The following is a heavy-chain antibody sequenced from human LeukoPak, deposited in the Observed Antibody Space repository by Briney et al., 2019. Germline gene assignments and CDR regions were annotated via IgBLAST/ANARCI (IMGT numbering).Heavy chain of an antibody. CDR2: IIPIFGTA. V-gene: IGHV1-69*01. Sequence: ASVKVSCKASGGTFSSYAISWVRQAPGQGLEWMGGIIPIFGTANYAQKFQGRVTITADESTSTAYMELSGLRSEDTAMYYCARGGYSYPETYYYYYYYMDVWGKGTTVTVSS. CDR1: GGTFSSYA. D-gene: IGHD5-18*01. J-gene: IGHJ6*03. CDR3: ARGGYSYPETYYYYYYYMDV.